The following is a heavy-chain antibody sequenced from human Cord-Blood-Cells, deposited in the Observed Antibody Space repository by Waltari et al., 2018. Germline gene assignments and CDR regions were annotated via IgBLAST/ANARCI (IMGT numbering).Heavy chain of an antibody. CDR1: GFTFGSYS. V-gene: IGHV3-48*02. CDR2: ISSSSSTI. J-gene: IGHJ4*02. Sequence: EVQLVESGGGLVQPGGSLRLSCAGSGFTFGSYSMHWVRQAPRKGLEWVSYISSSSSTIYYADAVKGRFTISRDNAKNSLYLQMNSLRDEDTAVYYCARDLGYGPPPDYWGQGTLVTVSS. D-gene: IGHD5-12*01. CDR3: ARDLGYGPPPDY.